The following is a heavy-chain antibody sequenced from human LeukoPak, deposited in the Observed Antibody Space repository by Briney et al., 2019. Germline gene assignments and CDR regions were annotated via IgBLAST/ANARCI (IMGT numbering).Heavy chain of an antibody. CDR3: AKDKAPGSWHTPSDF. CDR2: ISDSGDGT. V-gene: IGHV3-23*01. J-gene: IGHJ4*02. Sequence: GGSLRLSCAASGFTFRTCAMSWVRQAPGKGLEWVSGISDSGDGTYYAESVKGRFTISRDNSKNTVFLQMNSLRADDTAKYYCAKDKAPGSWHTPSDFWGQGTLVTVSS. D-gene: IGHD6-13*01. CDR1: GFTFRTCA.